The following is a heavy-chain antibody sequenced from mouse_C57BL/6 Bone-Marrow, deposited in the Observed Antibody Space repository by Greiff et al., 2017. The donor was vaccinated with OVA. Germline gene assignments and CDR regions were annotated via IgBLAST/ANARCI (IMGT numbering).Heavy chain of an antibody. Sequence: LVESGASVKISCNASGSAFSSYWMNWVKQRPGKGLEWIGQIYPGDGDTNYNGKFKGKATLTADKSSSTAYMQLSSLTSEDSAVYFCARRGYGSSYWYFDVWGTGTTVTVSS. CDR3: ARRGYGSSYWYFDV. V-gene: IGHV1-80*01. J-gene: IGHJ1*03. D-gene: IGHD1-1*01. CDR1: GSAFSSYW. CDR2: IYPGDGDT.